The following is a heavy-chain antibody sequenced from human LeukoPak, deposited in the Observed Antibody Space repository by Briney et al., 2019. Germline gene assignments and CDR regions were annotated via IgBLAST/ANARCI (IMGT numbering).Heavy chain of an antibody. CDR3: ARGSGPGSYLIDY. CDR1: GFIFSNYA. CDR2: MSHDGSNI. Sequence: PGQSLRLSCAASGFIFSNYAMHWVRRAPGQGLKWVTLMSHDGSNIQYLDSVKGRFTISRDNSKNTVYLQMNSLRDEDTAMYYCARGSGPGSYLIDYWGQGTLVTVSS. V-gene: IGHV3-30*04. J-gene: IGHJ4*02. D-gene: IGHD3-10*01.